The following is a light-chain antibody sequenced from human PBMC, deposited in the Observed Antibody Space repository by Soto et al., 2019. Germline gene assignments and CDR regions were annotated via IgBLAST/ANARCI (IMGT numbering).Light chain of an antibody. J-gene: IGKJ4*01. CDR1: QNVYNN. CDR2: DAS. CDR3: QQCRNWPLT. V-gene: IGKV3-15*01. Sequence: EIVMTQSPATLSVSPGEGATLSCKASQNVYNNLAWYQQRPGQPPRLLIYDASTRATGISARFSGSGYGTEFTLTISSLQSEDFAGYFCQQCRNWPLTFGGGPKV.